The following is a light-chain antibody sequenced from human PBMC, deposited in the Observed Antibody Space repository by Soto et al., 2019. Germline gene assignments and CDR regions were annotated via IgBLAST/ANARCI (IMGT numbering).Light chain of an antibody. CDR3: QQYGSSPIT. CDR2: GAS. J-gene: IGKJ5*01. Sequence: EIVLTQSPGTLSLSPGERATLSCRASQSVSSNYLAWYQQKPGQAPRPLSYGASSRATGIPDRFSGSGSGTDFSLTISRLEPEDFAVYYCQQYGSSPITFGQGTRLEIK. CDR1: QSVSSNY. V-gene: IGKV3-20*01.